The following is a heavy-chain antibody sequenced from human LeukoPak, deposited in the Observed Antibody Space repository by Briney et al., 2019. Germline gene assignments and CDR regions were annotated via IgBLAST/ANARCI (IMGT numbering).Heavy chain of an antibody. J-gene: IGHJ3*02. CDR2: INHSGST. CDR3: ARGVRHSSSWYGQPWIGAAFDI. Sequence: SETLSLTCAVYGGSFSGYYWSWIRQPPGKGLEWIGEINHSGSTNYNPSLKSRVTISVDTSKNQFSLKLSSVTAADTAVYYCARGVRHSSSWYGQPWIGAAFDIWGQGTMVTVSS. V-gene: IGHV4-34*01. D-gene: IGHD6-13*01. CDR1: GGSFSGYY.